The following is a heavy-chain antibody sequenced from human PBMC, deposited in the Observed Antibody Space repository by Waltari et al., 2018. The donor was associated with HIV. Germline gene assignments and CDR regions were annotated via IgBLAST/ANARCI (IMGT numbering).Heavy chain of an antibody. CDR3: ASYKWNNVVDY. Sequence: AQLVESGGDSVQPGGSLRLSCAASGLTFSSLWMSWVRQSPGKGLVIVSPIRPDGGRTKYDESVKGRFTSTRDNAKTTLYLQMNSLRVDSSATYYCASYKWNNVVDYWGQGTLVTVSS. V-gene: IGHV3-74*01. CDR1: GLTFSSLW. D-gene: IGHD1-20*01. CDR2: IRPDGGRT. J-gene: IGHJ4*02.